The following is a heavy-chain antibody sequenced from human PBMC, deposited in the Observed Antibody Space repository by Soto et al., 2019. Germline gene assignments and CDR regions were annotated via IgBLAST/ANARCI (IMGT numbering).Heavy chain of an antibody. CDR3: ARDNLAVQGAFDH. V-gene: IGHV3-21*01. J-gene: IGHJ4*02. CDR1: GFVFSDFH. CDR2: ITGTSAFL. Sequence: LRLSCAASGFVFSDFHLNWVRQAPGRGLEWLASITGTSAFLFYADSIKGRFTISRDNPKNFLFLQMDSLGPEDTAVYYCARDNLAVQGAFDHWGQGALVTVSS. D-gene: IGHD3-10*02.